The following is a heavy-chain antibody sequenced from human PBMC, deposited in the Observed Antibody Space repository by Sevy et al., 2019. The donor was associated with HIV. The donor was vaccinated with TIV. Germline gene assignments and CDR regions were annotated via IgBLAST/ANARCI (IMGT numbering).Heavy chain of an antibody. CDR1: AFTFSHYA. CDR2: IHFDGSDK. V-gene: IGHV3-30*02. CDR3: AKNTAAAGTGGFHY. Sequence: GGSLRLSCAASAFTFSHYAMHWVRQAPGKGLEWVAFIHFDGSDKYYADSVKGRFTISRDNSKNMLYLQMNSLRAEDTAVYYSAKNTAAAGTGGFHYWGQGTRVTVSS. D-gene: IGHD6-13*01. J-gene: IGHJ4*02.